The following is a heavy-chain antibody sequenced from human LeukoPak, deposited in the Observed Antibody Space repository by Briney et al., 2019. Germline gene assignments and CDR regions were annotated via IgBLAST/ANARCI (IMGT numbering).Heavy chain of an antibody. D-gene: IGHD2-15*01. J-gene: IGHJ2*01. CDR1: GGSISNTNW. Sequence: SETLSLTCGVSGGSISNTNWWSWVRQPPGQGLEWIGEISLTGLTHYNPSLESRVTVSLDKSKNQLSLNLTSVTAADTAVYFCAGAACSSGKCYFGYFDLWGRGTLVTVSS. V-gene: IGHV4-4*02. CDR3: AGAACSSGKCYFGYFDL. CDR2: ISLTGLT.